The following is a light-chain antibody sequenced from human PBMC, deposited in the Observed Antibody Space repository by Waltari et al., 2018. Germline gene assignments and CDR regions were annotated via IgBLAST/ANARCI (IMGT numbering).Light chain of an antibody. Sequence: DIQLTQSPSFMSASVRDRVTITCRASQGISNYLAWYQQKPGKAPKLLIYDASTLQSGVPSRFSGIGSGTEFTLTISSLQPEDFATYYCQQLDSYPFTFGGGTEVEIK. CDR1: QGISNY. V-gene: IGKV1-9*01. J-gene: IGKJ4*01. CDR2: DAS. CDR3: QQLDSYPFT.